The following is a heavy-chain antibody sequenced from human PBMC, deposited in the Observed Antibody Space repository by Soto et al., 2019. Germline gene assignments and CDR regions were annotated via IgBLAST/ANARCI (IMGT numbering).Heavy chain of an antibody. CDR3: ARALPVAKGGFDP. Sequence: GGGLIQPGGSLRLSCAASGFTVSNTHMTWVRQPPGKGLECVSVIYTAGGTNYADSVKGRFIISRDNSKNTLYLQMNSLRAEDTAVYYCARALPVAKGGFDPWGQGTLVTVSS. D-gene: IGHD2-2*01. V-gene: IGHV3-53*01. CDR1: GFTVSNTH. CDR2: IYTAGGT. J-gene: IGHJ5*02.